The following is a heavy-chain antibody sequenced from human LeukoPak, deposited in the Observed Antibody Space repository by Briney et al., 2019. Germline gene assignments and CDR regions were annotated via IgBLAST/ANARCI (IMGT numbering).Heavy chain of an antibody. CDR2: IYYTGST. CDR1: GSSISSGYY. D-gene: IGHD5-24*01. Sequence: SSETLSLTCTVSGSSISSGYYWSWIRQPPGKGLEWIGYIYYTGSTDYNPSLKSRVTISVDTSKNQFSPKLSSVTAADTAVYYCARNGLDMATIVWGQGTLVTVSS. V-gene: IGHV4-61*01. J-gene: IGHJ4*02. CDR3: ARNGLDMATIV.